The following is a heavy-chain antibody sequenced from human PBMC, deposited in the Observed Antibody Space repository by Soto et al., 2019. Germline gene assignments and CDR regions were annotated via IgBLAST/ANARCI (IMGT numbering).Heavy chain of an antibody. V-gene: IGHV1-3*04. D-gene: IGHD1-26*01. CDR2: INTGDGNT. J-gene: IGHJ4*02. Sequence: ASGKVTSKAPVNTFTDYVMHCVLLAPGQRPEWMGWINTGDGNTRYSQQFQGRVTISRYTSASTAYMELSSVRSEDTAVYYCVIERVGVAGVLFAYWGQGTLVPGSS. CDR1: VNTFTDYV. CDR3: VIERVGVAGVLFAY.